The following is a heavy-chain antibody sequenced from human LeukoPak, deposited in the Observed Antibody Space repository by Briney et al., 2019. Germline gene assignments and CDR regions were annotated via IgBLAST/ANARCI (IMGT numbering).Heavy chain of an antibody. Sequence: ASVKVSCKVSGYILTELSMHWVRQAPGKGLEWMGGFDPEDGETIYAQKFQGRVTMTEDTSTDTAYMELSSLRSEDTAVYYCATDYYDFWSGYLPPFDPWGQGTLVNVSS. D-gene: IGHD3-3*01. CDR1: GYILTELS. V-gene: IGHV1-24*01. CDR2: FDPEDGET. J-gene: IGHJ5*02. CDR3: ATDYYDFWSGYLPPFDP.